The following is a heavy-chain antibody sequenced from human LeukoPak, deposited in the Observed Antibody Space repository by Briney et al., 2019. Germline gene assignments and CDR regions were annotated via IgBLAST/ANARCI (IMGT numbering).Heavy chain of an antibody. CDR3: ARETTVTCFDY. Sequence: ASVKVSCKASGYTFTSYGINWVRQAPGQGLEWMGWISAYNGNTNYAQKLQGRLTMTTDTSTNTSYMELKSLRSDDTAVYYCARETTVTCFDYWGQGTLVTVSS. J-gene: IGHJ4*02. CDR1: GYTFTSYG. D-gene: IGHD4-17*01. V-gene: IGHV1-18*01. CDR2: ISAYNGNT.